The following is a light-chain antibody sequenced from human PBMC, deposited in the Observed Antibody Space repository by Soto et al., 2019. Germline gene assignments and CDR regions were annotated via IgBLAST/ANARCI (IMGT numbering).Light chain of an antibody. CDR1: SSDVGAYNY. CDR2: DVT. J-gene: IGLJ1*01. Sequence: QSVLTQPRSVSGSPGQSVTISCTGASSDVGAYNYVSWYQHHAGKAPKLMIYDVTKRPSGVPDRFSASKSGNTASLTVSGLQAEDEADYYCSSHGGSNNFYVFGTGTKVTVL. V-gene: IGLV2-11*01. CDR3: SSHGGSNNFYV.